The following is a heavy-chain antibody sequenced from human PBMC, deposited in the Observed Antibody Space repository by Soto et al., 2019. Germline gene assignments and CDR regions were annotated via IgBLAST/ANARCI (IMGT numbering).Heavy chain of an antibody. CDR1: GGSISSSH. V-gene: IGHV4-59*08. Sequence: SETLSLTCTASGGSISSSHWSWIRQPPGKGLEWIGYMYSSGSTNYNPSLKSRVTMSVDTSKNQFSLKLTSMTAADTAMYYCARLNYGSGSYYWFDPWGQGTLVTVSS. D-gene: IGHD3-10*01. J-gene: IGHJ5*02. CDR3: ARLNYGSGSYYWFDP. CDR2: MYSSGST.